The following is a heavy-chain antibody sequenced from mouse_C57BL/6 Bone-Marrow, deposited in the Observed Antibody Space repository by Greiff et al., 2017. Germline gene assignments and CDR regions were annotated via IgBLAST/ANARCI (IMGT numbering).Heavy chain of an antibody. CDR1: GYTFTSYW. Sequence: VQLQQPGAELVMPGASVKLSCKASGYTFTSYWMHWVKQRPGQGLEWIGEIDPSDSSTNYNQKFKGKSTLTVDKSSSTAYMQLSSLTSEDSAVYYCAREGWSFDYWGQGTLVTVSA. V-gene: IGHV1-69*01. CDR3: AREGWSFDY. D-gene: IGHD1-1*02. CDR2: IDPSDSST. J-gene: IGHJ3*01.